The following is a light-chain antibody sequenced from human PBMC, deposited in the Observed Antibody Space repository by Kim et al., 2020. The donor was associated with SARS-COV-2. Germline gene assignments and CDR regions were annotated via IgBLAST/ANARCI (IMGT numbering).Light chain of an antibody. CDR1: KSVSSN. CDR2: GAS. V-gene: IGKV3-15*01. J-gene: IGKJ2*01. Sequence: EIVMTQSPATLSVSPGERATLSCRASKSVSSNLAWYQQKPGQAPRLLIYGASTRATDIPARFSGSGSGTEFTLIISSLQSEDSAVYYCQQYNNWPPYSFGQGTKREI. CDR3: QQYNNWPPYS.